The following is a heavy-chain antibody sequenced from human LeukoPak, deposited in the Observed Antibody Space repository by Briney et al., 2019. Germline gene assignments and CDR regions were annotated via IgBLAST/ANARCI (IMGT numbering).Heavy chain of an antibody. J-gene: IGHJ4*02. CDR1: GGSISSYY. CDR3: ARSYTPMVLDY. V-gene: IGHV4-59*01. Sequence: SETLSLTCTVSGGSISSYYWSWIRQPPGKGLEWIGYIYYSGSTNYNPSLKSRVTISVDTSKNQFSLELSSVTAADTAVFYCARSYTPMVLDYWGQGTLVAVCS. D-gene: IGHD5-18*01. CDR2: IYYSGST.